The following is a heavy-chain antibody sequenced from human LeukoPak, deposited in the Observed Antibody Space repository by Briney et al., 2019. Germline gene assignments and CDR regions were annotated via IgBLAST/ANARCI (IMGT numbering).Heavy chain of an antibody. CDR1: GFTFSRCS. CDR2: ISSSSTYI. D-gene: IGHD3-9*01. Sequence: GGSLRLSCAASGFTFSRCSVIWVRQAPGKGLEWVASISSSSTYIYYADSLKGRFTIFRDNAENSLSLQMNSLRAEDTALYYCAAILTGHANYYWGQGTLVTVSS. V-gene: IGHV3-21*01. J-gene: IGHJ4*02. CDR3: AAILTGHANYY.